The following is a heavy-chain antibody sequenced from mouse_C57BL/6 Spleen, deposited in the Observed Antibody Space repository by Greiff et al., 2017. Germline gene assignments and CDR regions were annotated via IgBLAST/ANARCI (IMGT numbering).Heavy chain of an antibody. CDR3: ARRRDLAWFAY. CDR2: IYPGSDST. Sequence: VQLQQPGAELVKPGASVKMSCKASGYTFTSYWITWVQQSPGQGLEWIGDIYPGSDSTNYNEKFKSKATMTVETSSSTAYMQSSSLTAEDSAVYYCARRRDLAWFAYWGQGTLVTVSA. J-gene: IGHJ3*01. V-gene: IGHV1-55*01. CDR1: GYTFTSYW. D-gene: IGHD3-3*01.